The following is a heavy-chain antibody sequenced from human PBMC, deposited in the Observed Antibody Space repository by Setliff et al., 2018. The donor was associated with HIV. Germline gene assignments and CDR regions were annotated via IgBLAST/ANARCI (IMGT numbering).Heavy chain of an antibody. Sequence: PSETLSLTCTVSGGSIISYYWSWIRQPPGKGLEWIGYIYYSGSTTYNPSLKSRVTISVDTSKNQFSLKLSSVTAADTAVYYCARDRLDGYNSGFDYWGLGTLVTVSS. J-gene: IGHJ4*02. CDR2: IYYSGST. CDR3: ARDRLDGYNSGFDY. V-gene: IGHV4-59*01. D-gene: IGHD5-12*01. CDR1: GGSIISYY.